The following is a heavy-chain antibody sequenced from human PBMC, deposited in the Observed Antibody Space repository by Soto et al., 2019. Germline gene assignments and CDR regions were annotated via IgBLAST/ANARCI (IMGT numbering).Heavy chain of an antibody. J-gene: IGHJ4*02. V-gene: IGHV4-4*02. CDR1: GDPISSSHW. Sequence: SETLSLTCAVSGDPISSSHWWSWVRQTPGKGLEWIGEIYHSGSINYDPSLKSRVIISADRSKNQFSLRLSSVTAADTAVYYCATSQLGEYFDYWGQGTLVTVSS. CDR3: ATSQLGEYFDY. D-gene: IGHD1-26*01. CDR2: IYHSGSI.